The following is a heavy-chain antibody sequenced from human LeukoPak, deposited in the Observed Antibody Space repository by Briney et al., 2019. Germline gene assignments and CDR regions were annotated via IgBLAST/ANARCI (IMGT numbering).Heavy chain of an antibody. CDR2: IYHSGST. V-gene: IGHV4-38-2*01. Sequence: SETLSLTCAVSGYSISSGYYCGWIRQPPGKGLEWIGSIYHSGSTYYNPSHKSRVTISVDTSKNQFSLKLSSVTAADTAVYYCARSEMVRGVLYYFDYWGQGTLVTVSS. CDR3: ARSEMVRGVLYYFDY. J-gene: IGHJ4*02. D-gene: IGHD3-10*01. CDR1: GYSISSGYY.